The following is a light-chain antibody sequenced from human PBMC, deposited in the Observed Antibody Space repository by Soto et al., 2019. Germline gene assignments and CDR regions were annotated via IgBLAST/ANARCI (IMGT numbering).Light chain of an antibody. CDR1: SSDVGGYIY. CDR3: SSYTSSSTLAYV. CDR2: EVS. V-gene: IGLV2-14*01. Sequence: QSALTQPASVSGSPGQSITISCTGTSSDVGGYIYVSWYQQHPGKAPKLMIYEVSNRPSGVSNRFSGSKSGNTASLTISGLQAEDEADYYCSSYTSSSTLAYVFGTGTKVTVL. J-gene: IGLJ1*01.